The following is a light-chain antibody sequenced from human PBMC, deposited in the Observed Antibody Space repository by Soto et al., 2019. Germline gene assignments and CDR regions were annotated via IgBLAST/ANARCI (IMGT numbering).Light chain of an antibody. V-gene: IGKV3-11*01. Sequence: EIVLTQSPATLSLSPGERATLSCRASQSVSTSLAWYQQKPGQAPRLLIYDASNRATGIPVRFSGSGYGTDYTLTISSLEPEDFAVYYCQPRSNWPPFTFGQGTKVEIK. CDR1: QSVSTS. J-gene: IGKJ2*01. CDR3: QPRSNWPPFT. CDR2: DAS.